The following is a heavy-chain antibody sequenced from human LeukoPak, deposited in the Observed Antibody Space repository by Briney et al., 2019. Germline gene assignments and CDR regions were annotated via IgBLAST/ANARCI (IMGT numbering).Heavy chain of an antibody. J-gene: IGHJ4*02. CDR2: ISSSSSTI. CDR3: ARDLLGGGDDY. CDR1: GFTFSSYS. D-gene: IGHD2-21*02. V-gene: IGHV3-48*04. Sequence: GGSLRLSCAASGFTFSSYSMNWVRQAPGKGLEWVSYISSSSSTIYYADSLKGRFTISRDNAKNSLYLQMNSLRAEDTAVYYCARDLLGGGDDYWGQGTLVTVSS.